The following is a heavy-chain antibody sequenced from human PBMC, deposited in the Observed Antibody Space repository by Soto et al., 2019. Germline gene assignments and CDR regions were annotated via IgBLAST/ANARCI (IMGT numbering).Heavy chain of an antibody. CDR3: ARDRTHGDYFDY. J-gene: IGHJ4*02. CDR1: GGSISSGDYY. D-gene: IGHD4-17*01. V-gene: IGHV4-30-4*01. Sequence: SETLSLTCTVSGGSISSGDYYWSWIRQPPGKGLEWIGYIYYSGSTYYNPSLKSRVTISVDTSKNQFSLKLSSVTAADTAVYYCARDRTHGDYFDYWGQGTLVTVSS. CDR2: IYYSGST.